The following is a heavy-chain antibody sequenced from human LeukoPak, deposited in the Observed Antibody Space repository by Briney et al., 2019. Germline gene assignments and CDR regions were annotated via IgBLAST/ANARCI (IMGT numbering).Heavy chain of an antibody. J-gene: IGHJ6*03. D-gene: IGHD2/OR15-2a*01. V-gene: IGHV1-2*02. CDR2: INPNSGGT. Sequence: ASVKVSCKASGYTFTGYYMHWVRQAPGQGLEWMGWINPNSGGTNYAQKFQGRVTMTRDTSISTAYMELSRLRSDDTAVYYCARGESWGYFYYYYMDVWGKGTTATVSS. CDR1: GYTFTGYY. CDR3: ARGESWGYFYYYYMDV.